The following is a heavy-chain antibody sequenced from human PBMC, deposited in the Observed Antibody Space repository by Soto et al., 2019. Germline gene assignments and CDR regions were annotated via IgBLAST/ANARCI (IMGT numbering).Heavy chain of an antibody. D-gene: IGHD6-13*01. Sequence: EVQLVESGGGLVEPGGSLRLSCAASGITFSNAWMNWVRKAPGKGLEHIGRIRSKTDGGTTEYAAPVEGRFTVSRDDSKNTLYLQMSGLKTEDTAVYYCTTTRPGTNVFDNWGKGTLVSVSS. CDR3: TTTRPGTNVFDN. CDR2: IRSKTDGGTT. J-gene: IGHJ3*02. V-gene: IGHV3-15*01. CDR1: GITFSNAW.